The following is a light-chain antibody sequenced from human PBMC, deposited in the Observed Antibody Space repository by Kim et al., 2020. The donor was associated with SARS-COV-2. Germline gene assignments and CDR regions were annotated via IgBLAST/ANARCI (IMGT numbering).Light chain of an antibody. J-gene: IGLJ3*02. CDR3: QVWDSSTGV. Sequence: VAPGQTASITGSGDKWVDKYACWYQQTPGQSPVLVIYQDSKRPSGIPERFSGSNSGNTATLTISGTQARDEADYYCQVWDSSTGVFGGGTQLTVL. CDR2: QDS. CDR1: KWVDKY. V-gene: IGLV3-1*01.